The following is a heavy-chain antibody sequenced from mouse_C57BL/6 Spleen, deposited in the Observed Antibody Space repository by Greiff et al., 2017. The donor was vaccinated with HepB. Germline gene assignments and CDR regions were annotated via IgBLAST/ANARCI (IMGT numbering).Heavy chain of an antibody. CDR1: GYSFTGYY. V-gene: IGHV1-42*01. CDR2: INPSTGGT. Sequence: EVQLVESGPELVKPGASVKISCKASGYSFTGYYMNWVKQSPEKSLEWIGEINPSTGGTTYNQKFKAKATLTVDKSSSTAYMQLKSLTSEDSAVYYCARYYGSSYDWFAYWGQGTLVTVSA. J-gene: IGHJ3*01. D-gene: IGHD1-1*01. CDR3: ARYYGSSYDWFAY.